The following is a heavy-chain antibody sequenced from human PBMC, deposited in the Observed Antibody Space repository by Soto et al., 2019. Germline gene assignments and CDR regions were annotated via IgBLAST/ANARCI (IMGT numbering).Heavy chain of an antibody. J-gene: IGHJ4*02. Sequence: ESLKISCKGSGYSFTSYWIGWVRQMPGKGLEWMGIIYPGDSDTRYSPSFQGQVTISADKSISTAYLQWSSLKASDTAMYYCARQSYDYIWGSYPDDSWGQGTLVTVSS. CDR1: GYSFTSYW. D-gene: IGHD3-16*02. CDR2: IYPGDSDT. V-gene: IGHV5-51*01. CDR3: ARQSYDYIWGSYPDDS.